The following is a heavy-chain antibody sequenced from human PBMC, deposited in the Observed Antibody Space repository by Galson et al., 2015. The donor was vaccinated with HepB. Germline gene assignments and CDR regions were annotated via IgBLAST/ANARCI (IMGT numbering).Heavy chain of an antibody. CDR2: INTNIGNP. CDR3: TRDPSIATPGVNY. J-gene: IGHJ4*02. V-gene: IGHV7-4-1*02. CDR1: GYTFTNYA. D-gene: IGHD6-6*01. Sequence: SVKVSCKASGYTFTNYAMNWVRQAPGQGLEWIGWINTNIGNPTYAQGFTGRFVFSVDTFFNKAYLQINSLKPEDTAVYYCTRDPSIATPGVNYWGQGTLVTVSS.